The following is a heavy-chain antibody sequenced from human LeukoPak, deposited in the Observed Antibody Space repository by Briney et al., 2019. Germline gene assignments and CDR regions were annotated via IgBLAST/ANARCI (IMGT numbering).Heavy chain of an antibody. CDR2: ISGSGGST. V-gene: IGHV3-23*01. CDR1: GFTFSSYA. J-gene: IGHJ4*02. Sequence: GSLRLSYVASGFTFSSYAMSWVRQAPGKGLEWVSAISGSGGSTYYADSVKGRFTISRDNSKNTLYLQMNSLRAEDTAVYYCAKDRVEMATIWRYYFDYWGQGTLVTVSS. D-gene: IGHD5-24*01. CDR3: AKDRVEMATIWRYYFDY.